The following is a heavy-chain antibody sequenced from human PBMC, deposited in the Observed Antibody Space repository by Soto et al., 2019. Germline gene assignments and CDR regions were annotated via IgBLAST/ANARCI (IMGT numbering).Heavy chain of an antibody. V-gene: IGHV4-59*08. J-gene: IGHJ3*02. D-gene: IGHD2-15*01. CDR2: IYYSGST. CDR1: GGSISSYC. CDR3: ARRLCSGGSCYSTSNDYFDI. Sequence: SETLSLTCTVSGGSISSYCWSWIRQPPGKGLEWIGYIYYSGSTDYNPSLKSRVTTSVDMSKNQFSLKMTSVTAADTAVYYCARRLCSGGSCYSTSNDYFDIWGQGTMVTVSS.